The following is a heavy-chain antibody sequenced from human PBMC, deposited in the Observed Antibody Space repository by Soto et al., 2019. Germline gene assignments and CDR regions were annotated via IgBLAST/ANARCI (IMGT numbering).Heavy chain of an antibody. CDR2: INHSGST. D-gene: IGHD2-2*01. J-gene: IGHJ5*02. Sequence: SETLCLTCAVDGGSFSGYYWSWIRQPPGKGLEWIGEINHSGSTNYNPSLKSRVTISVDTSKNQFSLKLSSVTAADTAVYYCGRLKGYQLLHSPWFDPWGQGTLVTVSS. CDR1: GGSFSGYY. CDR3: GRLKGYQLLHSPWFDP. V-gene: IGHV4-34*01.